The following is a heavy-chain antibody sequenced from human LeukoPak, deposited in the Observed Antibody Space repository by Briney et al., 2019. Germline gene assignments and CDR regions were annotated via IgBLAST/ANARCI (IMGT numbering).Heavy chain of an antibody. CDR3: ARGLSSGWLNYFDY. D-gene: IGHD6-19*01. V-gene: IGHV3-74*01. CDR1: GFTFSSSW. CDR2: IKTDGSTT. Sequence: GGSLRLSCAVSGFTFSSSWMHWVRQAPGKGLVWVSHIKTDGSTTAYADSVKGRFTISRDNSKNTLYLQMNSLRAEDTAVYYCARGLSSGWLNYFDYWGQGTLVTVSS. J-gene: IGHJ4*02.